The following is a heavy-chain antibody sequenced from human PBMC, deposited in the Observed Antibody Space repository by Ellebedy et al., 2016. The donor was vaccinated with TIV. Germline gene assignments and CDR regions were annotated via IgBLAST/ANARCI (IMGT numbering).Heavy chain of an antibody. V-gene: IGHV4-39*07. CDR3: ASRDIVVVPAAMNWFDP. Sequence: SETLSLTXTVSGGSISSSSYYWGWIRQPPGKGLEWIGSIYYSGSTYYNPSLKSRVTISVDTSKNQFSLKLSSVTAADTAVYYCASRDIVVVPAAMNWFDPWGQGTMVTVSS. J-gene: IGHJ3*01. CDR1: GGSISSSSYY. D-gene: IGHD2-2*01. CDR2: IYYSGST.